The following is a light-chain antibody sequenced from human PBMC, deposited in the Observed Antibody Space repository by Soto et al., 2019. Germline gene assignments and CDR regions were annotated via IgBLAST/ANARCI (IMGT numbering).Light chain of an antibody. V-gene: IGKV3-20*01. CDR2: GAS. Sequence: EIVLTQSPGTLSLSPGERATLSCRASQSVSSSYLAWYQQKPDQAPRLLIYGASSRATGIPDRFSGSGSGTDFTLTISRLEPEDFAVYYCQQYGSSPPITFGPGTKV. CDR3: QQYGSSPPIT. CDR1: QSVSSSY. J-gene: IGKJ3*01.